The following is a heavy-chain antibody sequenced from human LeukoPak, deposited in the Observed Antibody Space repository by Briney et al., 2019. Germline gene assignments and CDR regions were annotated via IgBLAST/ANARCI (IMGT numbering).Heavy chain of an antibody. CDR1: GFSFSSYW. J-gene: IGHJ6*02. CDR3: TTYKSWVAGDV. Sequence: GGSLRLSCAASGFSFSSYWMSWVRQAPGKGLEWVANIRQDGREQNYVDSLRGRFTISRDNAKNSLYLQMSSLRAEDTAVYYCTTYKSWVAGDVWGQGTTVSVSS. CDR2: IRQDGREQ. V-gene: IGHV3-7*01. D-gene: IGHD3-10*01.